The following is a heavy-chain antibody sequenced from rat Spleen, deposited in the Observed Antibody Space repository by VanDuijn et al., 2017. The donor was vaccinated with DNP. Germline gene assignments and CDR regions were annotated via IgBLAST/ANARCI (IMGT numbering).Heavy chain of an antibody. CDR3: ARSDSYGFPY. J-gene: IGHJ3*01. CDR1: GFTFSNYG. Sequence: EVQLVESGGGLVQPGRSLKLSCAASGFTFSNYGMAWVRQAPTKGLEWVATISYDGSSIYYRDSVKGRFTISRDNAKSTLYLQLDSLRSEDTATYYCARSDSYGFPYWGQGTLVTVSS. CDR2: ISYDGSSI. D-gene: IGHD1-2*01. V-gene: IGHV5-29*01.